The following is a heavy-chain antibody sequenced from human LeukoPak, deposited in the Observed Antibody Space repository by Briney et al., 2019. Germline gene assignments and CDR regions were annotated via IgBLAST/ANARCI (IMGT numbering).Heavy chain of an antibody. CDR2: ISSSSSYI. Sequence: NPGGSLRLSCAVSGFTFSSYSMNWVRQAPGKGLERVSSISSSSSYIYYADSVKGRFTISRDNAKDSLYLQMNSLRAEDTAVYYCARALSDFWTDRDDAFDIWGQGTMVTVSS. CDR1: GFTFSSYS. V-gene: IGHV3-21*01. J-gene: IGHJ3*02. CDR3: ARALSDFWTDRDDAFDI. D-gene: IGHD3/OR15-3a*01.